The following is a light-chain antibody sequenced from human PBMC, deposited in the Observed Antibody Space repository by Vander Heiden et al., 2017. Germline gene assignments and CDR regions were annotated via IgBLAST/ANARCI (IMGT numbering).Light chain of an antibody. Sequence: QSALTQPRPVSGSPGQSVTISCTGTSSNVGGHNHVSWYQQPPGKAPKLMIYDVVKRPAVVPDRFSGSKSGNTASLTISGLQAEDEADYHCCSYAGSFTYVFGTGTKVTVL. V-gene: IGLV2-11*01. CDR1: SSNVGGHNH. J-gene: IGLJ1*01. CDR3: CSYAGSFTYV. CDR2: DVV.